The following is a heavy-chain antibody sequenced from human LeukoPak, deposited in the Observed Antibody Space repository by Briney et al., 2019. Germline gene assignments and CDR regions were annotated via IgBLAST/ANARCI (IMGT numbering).Heavy chain of an antibody. D-gene: IGHD5-24*01. J-gene: IGHJ3*02. CDR3: ARDQGDGYNLGAFDI. Sequence: PGGSLRLSCAASGFTVSSNYMSWLRQAPGKGLEWVSVIYSGGSTYYADSVKGRFTISRDNSKNTLYLQMNSLRAEDTAVYYCARDQGDGYNLGAFDIWGQGTMVTVSS. CDR1: GFTVSSNY. V-gene: IGHV3-66*02. CDR2: IYSGGST.